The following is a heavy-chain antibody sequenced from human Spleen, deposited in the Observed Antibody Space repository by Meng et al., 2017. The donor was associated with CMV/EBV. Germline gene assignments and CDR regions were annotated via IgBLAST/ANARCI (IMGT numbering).Heavy chain of an antibody. D-gene: IGHD7-27*01. CDR3: ARGVGESLGWELGY. CDR1: GFSVSSYW. J-gene: IGHJ4*02. CDR2: ISNDGGMT. V-gene: IGHV3-74*02. Sequence: VLLVDSWCGVLQPGGSMGVSCGASGFSVSSYWMHWVRQSPGKGLVWVSRISNDGGMTSYADSVKGRFTISRDNAKNTLYLQMNSLRVEDTAVYYCARGVGESLGWELGYWGQGALVTVSS.